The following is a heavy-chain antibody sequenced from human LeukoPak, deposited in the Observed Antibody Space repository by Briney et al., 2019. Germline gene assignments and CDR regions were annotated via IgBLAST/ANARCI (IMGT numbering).Heavy chain of an antibody. J-gene: IGHJ4*02. D-gene: IGHD3-22*01. CDR2: IIPIFGTA. CDR3: ARGGYYDSRGYYSLGY. V-gene: IGHV1-69*01. CDR1: GGTFSSYA. Sequence: SVKVSCKASGGTFSSYAISWVRQAPGQGLEWMGGIIPIFGTANYAQKFQGRVTITADESTSTAYMELSSLRSEDTAVYYCARGGYYDSRGYYSLGYWGQGTLVTVSS.